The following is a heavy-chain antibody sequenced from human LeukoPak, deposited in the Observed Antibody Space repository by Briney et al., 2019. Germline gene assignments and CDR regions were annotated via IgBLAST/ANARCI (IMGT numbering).Heavy chain of an antibody. CDR3: ARWYYGSGNYYAI. D-gene: IGHD3-10*01. CDR1: GGSISSYY. V-gene: IGHV4-4*07. J-gene: IGHJ3*02. Sequence: PSETLSLTCTVSGGSISSYYWSWIRQPAGKGLEWIGRIYTSGSTDYNPSLKSRVTMSVDTSKNQFSLKLSSVTAADSSVYYCARWYYGSGNYYAIWGQGTMVTVSS. CDR2: IYTSGST.